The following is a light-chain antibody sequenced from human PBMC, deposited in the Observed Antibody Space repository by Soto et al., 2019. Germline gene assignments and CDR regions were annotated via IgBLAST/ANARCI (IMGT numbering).Light chain of an antibody. CDR3: CSYAGSYTYVV. V-gene: IGLV2-11*01. Sequence: QSALTQPRSVSGSPGQSVTISCTGTSSDVGGYNYVSWYQQPPGKAPKLMIYDVSKRPSGVPDRFSGSKSGNTASLTISGFQAEDEDYYYCCSYAGSYTYVVFGGGTKLTVL. CDR2: DVS. J-gene: IGLJ2*01. CDR1: SSDVGGYNY.